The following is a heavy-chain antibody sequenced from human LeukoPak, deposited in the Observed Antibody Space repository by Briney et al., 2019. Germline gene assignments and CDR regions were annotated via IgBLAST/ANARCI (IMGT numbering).Heavy chain of an antibody. J-gene: IGHJ6*03. CDR2: MNPNSGNT. D-gene: IGHD6-19*01. CDR1: GYTFTSYD. V-gene: IGHV1-8*03. CDR3: ARGYDNRAVAGIEVLGLYYYYYMDV. Sequence: GASVKVSCKASGYTFTSYDINWVRQATGQGLEWMGWMNPNSGNTGYAQKFQGRVTITRNTSISTAYMELSSLRSEDTAVYYCARGYDNRAVAGIEVLGLYYYYYMDVWGKGTTVTVSS.